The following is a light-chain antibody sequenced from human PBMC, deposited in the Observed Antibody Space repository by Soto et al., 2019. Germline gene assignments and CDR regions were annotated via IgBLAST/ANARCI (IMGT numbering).Light chain of an antibody. CDR3: QHYTSYSEA. Sequence: DMQMAQSPSTLSGSVGDRVTITCRASQTISSWLAWYQQKPGKAPKLLIYKASTLKSGVPSRFSGSGSGTECTLTISSLQPDDFATYYCQHYTSYSEAFGQGTKVDIK. CDR2: KAS. V-gene: IGKV1-5*03. CDR1: QTISSW. J-gene: IGKJ1*01.